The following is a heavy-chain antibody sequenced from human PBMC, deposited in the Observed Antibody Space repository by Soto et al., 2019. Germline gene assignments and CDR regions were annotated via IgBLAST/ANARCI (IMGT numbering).Heavy chain of an antibody. D-gene: IGHD1-26*01. J-gene: IGHJ4*02. Sequence: GGSLRLSCAVSGFTFSDYWMNWVRQAPGKGLEWVSYISSSSSTIYYADSVKGRFTISRDNAKNSLYLQMNSLRAEDTAVYYCAKHSGSYYGGNLDYWGQGTLVTVSS. CDR1: GFTFSDYW. V-gene: IGHV3-48*01. CDR2: ISSSSSTI. CDR3: AKHSGSYYGGNLDY.